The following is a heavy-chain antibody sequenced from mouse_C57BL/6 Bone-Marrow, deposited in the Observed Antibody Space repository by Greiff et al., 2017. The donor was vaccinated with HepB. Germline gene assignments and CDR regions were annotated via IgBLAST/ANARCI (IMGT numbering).Heavy chain of an antibody. CDR1: GFNIKDYY. D-gene: IGHD2-13*01. Sequence: EVMLVESGAELVRPGASVKLSCTASGFNIKDYYMHWVKQGPEQGLEWIGWIDPENGDTEYASKFQGKATITADTSSNTAYMQLSSLTSEDTAVYYCTTEVRAYWGQGTTLTVSS. V-gene: IGHV14-4*01. J-gene: IGHJ2*01. CDR3: TTEVRAY. CDR2: IDPENGDT.